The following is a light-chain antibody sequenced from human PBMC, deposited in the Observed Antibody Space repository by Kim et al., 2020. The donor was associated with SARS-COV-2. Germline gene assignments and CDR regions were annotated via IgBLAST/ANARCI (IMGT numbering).Light chain of an antibody. CDR1: PGISSY. J-gene: IGKJ4*01. CDR3: QQYYSFPLT. Sequence: AIWMTQSPSLLSASTGDRVTISCRMSPGISSYLAWYQQKPGKAPELLIYAASTLQSGVPSRFSGSGSGTDFTLTISCLQSEDFATYYCQQYYSFPLTFGGGTKVDIK. V-gene: IGKV1D-8*02. CDR2: AAS.